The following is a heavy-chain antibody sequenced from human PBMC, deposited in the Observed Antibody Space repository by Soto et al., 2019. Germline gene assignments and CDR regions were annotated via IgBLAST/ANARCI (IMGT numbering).Heavy chain of an antibody. CDR1: GFTFSSYW. CDR3: ATSQGYYDILTGYYGLHLGELSLYPTSSYFDY. CDR2: INSDGSST. Sequence: PGGSLRLSCAASGFTFSSYWMHWVRQAPGKGLVWVSRINSDGSSTSYADSVKGRFTISRDNAKNTLYLQMNSLRAEDTAVYYCATSQGYYDILTGYYGLHLGELSLYPTSSYFDYWGQGTLVTVSS. V-gene: IGHV3-74*01. J-gene: IGHJ4*02. D-gene: IGHD3-9*01.